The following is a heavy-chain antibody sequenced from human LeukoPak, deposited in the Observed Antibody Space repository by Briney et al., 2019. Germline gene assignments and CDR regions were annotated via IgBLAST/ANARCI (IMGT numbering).Heavy chain of an antibody. CDR1: GGSISSSSYY. J-gene: IGHJ4*01. CDR2: IYYSGST. V-gene: IGHV4-39*07. CDR3: ARDPVGPLAARPYYFDY. D-gene: IGHD6-6*01. Sequence: SETLSLTCTVSGGSISSSSYYWGWIRQPPGKGLEWIGSIYYSGSTYYNPSLKSRVTISVDTSKNQFSLKLSSVTAADTAVYYCARDPVGPLAARPYYFDYWGQGTLVTVSS.